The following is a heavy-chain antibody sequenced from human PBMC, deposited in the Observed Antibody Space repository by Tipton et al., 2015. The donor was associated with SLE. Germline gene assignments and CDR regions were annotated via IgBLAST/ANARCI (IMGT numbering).Heavy chain of an antibody. CDR3: ARLEIRGPMGRYYFDY. D-gene: IGHD3-10*01. J-gene: IGHJ4*02. V-gene: IGHV4-4*02. CDR1: GDSISSSHW. CDR2: IFHRGTT. Sequence: GLVKPSGTLSLTCAVSGDSISSSHWWSWIRQAPGRGLEWIGKIFHRGTTNYHPSLKSRVTISVDKSKNHFSVNLTSVTAADTAVYFCARLEIRGPMGRYYFDYWGQGALVTVSS.